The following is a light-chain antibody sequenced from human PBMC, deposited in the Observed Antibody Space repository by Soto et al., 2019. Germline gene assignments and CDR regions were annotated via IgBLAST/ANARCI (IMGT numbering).Light chain of an antibody. V-gene: IGKV3-11*01. CDR1: QSVSSY. J-gene: IGKJ3*01. Sequence: EIVLPQSPATLSLSPGERATLSCRASQSVSSYLAWYQQKPGQAPRLLIYDASNRATGIPARFSGSGSGTDFTLTISSLEPEDFAVYYCQHRSNWLGTFGPGT. CDR3: QHRSNWLGT. CDR2: DAS.